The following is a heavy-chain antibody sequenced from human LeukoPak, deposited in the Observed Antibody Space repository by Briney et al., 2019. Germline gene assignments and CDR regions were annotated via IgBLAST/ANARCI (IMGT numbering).Heavy chain of an antibody. J-gene: IGHJ5*02. CDR2: IYYSGST. D-gene: IGHD4-17*01. V-gene: IGHV4-59*08. CDR3: ARHPGTTASNWFDP. CDR1: GGSISYYY. Sequence: PSETLSLTCTVSGGSISYYYWSWIRQPPGKGLEWIGWIYYSGSTNYNPSLKSRVTISVDTSKNQFSLKLRSVTAADTGAYYCARHPGTTASNWFDPWGQGTLVTVSS.